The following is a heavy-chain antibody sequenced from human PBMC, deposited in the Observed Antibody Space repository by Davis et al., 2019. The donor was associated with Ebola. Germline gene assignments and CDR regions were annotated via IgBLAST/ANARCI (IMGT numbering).Heavy chain of an antibody. CDR2: INHSGNT. J-gene: IGHJ4*02. Sequence: GSLRLSCAASGFTFSSYAMSWVRQAPGKGLEWIGEINHSGNTNYKPSLKSRVTISVDTSKNQFSLKLRSVTAADTAVYYCATERCAGNDCWGQGTLVTVSS. CDR1: GFTFSSYA. V-gene: IGHV4-34*08. CDR3: ATERCAGNDC. D-gene: IGHD6-13*01.